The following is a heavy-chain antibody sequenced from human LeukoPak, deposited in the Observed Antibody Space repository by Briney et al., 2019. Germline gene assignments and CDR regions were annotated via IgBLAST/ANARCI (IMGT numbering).Heavy chain of an antibody. CDR2: ISGSSDST. J-gene: IGHJ4*02. Sequence: GGCLRLSCVASRLTLGSYVMNWVRQAPGRGVEAVSGISGSSDSTYYADSVKGRFVIPRHKSKNTLYLQMNRLRAEDTAVYYCGRGGSGYFDYWGQGTLVTVSS. V-gene: IGHV3-23*01. CDR3: GRGGSGYFDY. D-gene: IGHD3-10*01. CDR1: RLTLGSYV.